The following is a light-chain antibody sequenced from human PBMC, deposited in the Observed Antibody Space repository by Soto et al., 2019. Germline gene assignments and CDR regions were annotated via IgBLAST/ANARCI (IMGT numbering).Light chain of an antibody. CDR1: QSISSY. Sequence: DIQMTQSPSSLSASVGDRVTITCRASQSISSYLNWYKHMPGKAPKLLIYAASSLQSAIPSRFSGSGSGTDFTLIISSLQHEDCATYYCQQTYSTPYTFGQGTKLEIK. V-gene: IGKV1-39*01. J-gene: IGKJ2*01. CDR2: AAS. CDR3: QQTYSTPYT.